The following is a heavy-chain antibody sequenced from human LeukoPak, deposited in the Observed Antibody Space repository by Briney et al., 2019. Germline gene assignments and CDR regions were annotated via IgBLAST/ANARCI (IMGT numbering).Heavy chain of an antibody. CDR3: ARSPGDYYYYMDV. CDR2: INPNSGGT. D-gene: IGHD3-10*01. CDR1: GYTFTGYY. Sequence: VASVKVSCKASGYTFTGYYMHWVRQAPGQGLAWTGWINPNSGGTNYAQKFQGRVTMTRDTSISTAYMELSRLRSDDTAVYYCARSPGDYYYYMDVWGKGTTVTVSS. V-gene: IGHV1-2*02. J-gene: IGHJ6*03.